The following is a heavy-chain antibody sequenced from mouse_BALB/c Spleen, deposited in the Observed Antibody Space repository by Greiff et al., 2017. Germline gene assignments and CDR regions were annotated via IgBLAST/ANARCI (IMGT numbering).Heavy chain of an antibody. CDR3: AYYYGSSSYAMDY. Sequence: EVQRVESGPSLVKPSQTLSLTCSVTGDSITSGYWNWIRKFPGNKLEYMGYISYSGSTYYNPSLKSRISVTRDTSKNQYYLQLNSVTTEDTATYYCAYYYGSSSYAMDYWGQGTSVTVSS. J-gene: IGHJ4*01. CDR2: ISYSGST. V-gene: IGHV3-8*02. CDR1: GDSITSGY. D-gene: IGHD1-1*01.